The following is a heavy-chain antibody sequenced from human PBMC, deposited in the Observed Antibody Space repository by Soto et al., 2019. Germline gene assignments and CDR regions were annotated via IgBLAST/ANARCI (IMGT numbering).Heavy chain of an antibody. J-gene: IGHJ3*02. CDR2: IHSDGSST. CDR3: ARGDRGAFDI. D-gene: IGHD1-26*01. CDR1: AFSFSYYW. V-gene: IGHV3-74*01. Sequence: EVQLVESGGGLVQPGESLRLSCAASAFSFSYYWMHWVRQAPGKGLVWVSRIHSDGSSTTYADSVKGRFTISRDNARNTVYLQMNSLRVEDTAVYYCARGDRGAFDIWGQGTVVTVSS.